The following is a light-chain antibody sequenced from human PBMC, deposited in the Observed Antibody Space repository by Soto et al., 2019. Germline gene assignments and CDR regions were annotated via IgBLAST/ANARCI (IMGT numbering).Light chain of an antibody. J-gene: IGKJ3*01. Sequence: EIVLTQSPGTLSWSLGERATLSCRASQSVSQYLAWYQQKPGQAPRLLIYAASSRASGIPDRFSGSGSGTDFTLTINGLEPEDFAVYYCQQCATSARLTFGPGTNVDI. CDR2: AAS. CDR1: QSVSQY. CDR3: QQCATSARLT. V-gene: IGKV3-20*01.